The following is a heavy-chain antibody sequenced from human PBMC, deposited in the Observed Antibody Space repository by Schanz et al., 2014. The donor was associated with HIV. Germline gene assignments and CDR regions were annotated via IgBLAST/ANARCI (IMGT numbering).Heavy chain of an antibody. CDR3: ARSRYGDHPYYFDL. V-gene: IGHV1-69*01. CDR2: IIPIFGTA. Sequence: QVQLVQSGAEVKKPGSSVKVSCKASGGTFSIYAISWVRQAPGQGLEWMGGIIPIFGTANYAQKFQGRVTIIADESTSTAYMELSSLRSADTAVYYCARSRYGDHPYYFDLWGQGTPVAVSS. J-gene: IGHJ4*02. CDR1: GGTFSIYA. D-gene: IGHD2-21*02.